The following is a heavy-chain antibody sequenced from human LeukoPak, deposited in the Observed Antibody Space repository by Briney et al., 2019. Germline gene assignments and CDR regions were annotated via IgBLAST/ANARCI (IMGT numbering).Heavy chain of an antibody. V-gene: IGHV3-15*01. D-gene: IGHD3-22*01. CDR2: IKSKTDGGTT. CDR1: GFTFSNAW. J-gene: IGHJ4*02. Sequence: GGSLRLSCAASGFTFSNAWMSWVRQAPEKGLEWVGRIKSKTDGGTTDYAAPVKGRFTISRDDSKNTLYLQMNSLKTEDTAVYYCTPMYDSSGYPPLYYFDYWGQGTLVTVSS. CDR3: TPMYDSSGYPPLYYFDY.